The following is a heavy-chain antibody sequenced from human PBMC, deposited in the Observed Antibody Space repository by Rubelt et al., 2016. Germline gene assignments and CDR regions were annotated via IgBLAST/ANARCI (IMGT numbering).Heavy chain of an antibody. Sequence: QVQLQESGPGLVKPSETLSLTCTVSGYSISSGYYWGWIRQPPGKGLEWIGSIYHSGSTYYNPSLKSRVTISVDTSKNQFSLKLSPVTAADTAGYYCARDHSSGWYLEGFFDYWGQGTLVTVSS. CDR2: IYHSGST. D-gene: IGHD6-19*01. CDR3: ARDHSSGWYLEGFFDY. V-gene: IGHV4-38-2*02. CDR1: GYSISSGYY. J-gene: IGHJ4*02.